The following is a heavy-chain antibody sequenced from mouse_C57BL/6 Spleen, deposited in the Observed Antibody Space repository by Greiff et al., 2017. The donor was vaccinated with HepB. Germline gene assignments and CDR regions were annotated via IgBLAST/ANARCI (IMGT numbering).Heavy chain of an antibody. CDR3: ARRYSNYGRYFDV. D-gene: IGHD2-5*01. CDR2: IDPSDSYT. Sequence: QVHVKQPGAELVKPGASVKLSCKASGYTFTSYWMQWVKQRPGQGLEWIGEIDPSDSYTNYNQKFKGKATLTVDTSSSTAYMQLSSLTSEDSAVYYCARRYSNYGRYFDVWGTGTTVTVSS. V-gene: IGHV1-50*01. J-gene: IGHJ1*03. CDR1: GYTFTSYW.